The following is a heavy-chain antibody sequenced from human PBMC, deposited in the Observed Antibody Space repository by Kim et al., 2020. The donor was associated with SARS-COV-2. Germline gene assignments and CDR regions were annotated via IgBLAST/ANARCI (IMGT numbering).Heavy chain of an antibody. Sequence: SETLSLNCTVSGGSISSYYWSWIRQPPGKGLEWIGYIYYSGSTNYNPSLKSRVTISVDTSKNQFSLKLSSVTAADTAVYYCARDRRLAGYDILTGPNYYYYSGMDVWGQGTTVTVSS. J-gene: IGHJ6*02. V-gene: IGHV4-59*01. CDR3: ARDRRLAGYDILTGPNYYYYSGMDV. CDR2: IYYSGST. CDR1: GGSISSYY. D-gene: IGHD3-9*01.